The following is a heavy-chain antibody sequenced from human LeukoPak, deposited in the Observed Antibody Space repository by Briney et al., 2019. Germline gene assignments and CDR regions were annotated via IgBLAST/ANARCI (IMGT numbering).Heavy chain of an antibody. J-gene: IGHJ4*02. D-gene: IGHD3-22*01. CDR3: ARDHDNYYDSSGADFDY. CDR2: ISSSTI. Sequence: GGSLRLSCAASGFTFSSYSMNWVRQAPGKGLEWVSYISSSTIYYADSVKGRFTISRDNAKNSLYLQMNSLRAEDTAVYYCARDHDNYYDSSGADFDYWGQGTLVTVSS. V-gene: IGHV3-48*01. CDR1: GFTFSSYS.